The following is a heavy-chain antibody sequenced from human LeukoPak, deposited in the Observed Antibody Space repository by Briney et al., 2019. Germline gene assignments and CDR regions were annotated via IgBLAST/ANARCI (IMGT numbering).Heavy chain of an antibody. Sequence: PGGSLRLSCAASGFTVSSNYMSWVRQAPGKGLERVSVIYSGGSTYYADSVKGRFTISRDNSKNTLYLQMNSLRAEDTAVYYCARDCCGGDDAFDIWGQGTMVTVSS. V-gene: IGHV3-53*01. D-gene: IGHD2-21*01. CDR1: GFTVSSNY. CDR3: ARDCCGGDDAFDI. J-gene: IGHJ3*02. CDR2: IYSGGST.